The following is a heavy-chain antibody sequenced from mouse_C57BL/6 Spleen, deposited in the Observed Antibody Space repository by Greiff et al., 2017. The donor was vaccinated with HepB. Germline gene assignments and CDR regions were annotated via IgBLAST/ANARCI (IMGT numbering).Heavy chain of an antibody. V-gene: IGHV1-82*01. D-gene: IGHD1-1*01. J-gene: IGHJ2*01. CDR3: ARRITTVVADYFDY. CDR1: GYAFSSSW. Sequence: QVQLQQPGAELVRPGSSVKLSCKASGYAFSSSWMNWVKQRPGKGLEWIGRIYPGDGDTNYNGKFKGKATLTADKSSSTAYMQLSSLTSEDSAVYFCARRITTVVADYFDYWGQGTTLTVSS. CDR2: IYPGDGDT.